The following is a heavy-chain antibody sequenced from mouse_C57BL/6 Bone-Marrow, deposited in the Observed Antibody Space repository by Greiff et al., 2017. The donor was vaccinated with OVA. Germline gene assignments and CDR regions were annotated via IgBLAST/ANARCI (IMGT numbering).Heavy chain of an antibody. CDR1: GCTFTSYW. Sequence: QVQLQQPGAELVMPGASVKLSCKASGCTFTSYWMHWVKQRPGQGLEWIGEIDPSDSYTNYNQKFKGKSTLTVDKSSSTAYMQLSSLTSEDSAVYYCARGHYDRFDYWGQGTTLTVSS. CDR2: IDPSDSYT. CDR3: ARGHYDRFDY. J-gene: IGHJ2*01. V-gene: IGHV1-69*01. D-gene: IGHD2-4*01.